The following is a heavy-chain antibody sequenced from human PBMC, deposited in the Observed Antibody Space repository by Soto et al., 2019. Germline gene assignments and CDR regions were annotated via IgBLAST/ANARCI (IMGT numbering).Heavy chain of an antibody. CDR3: AKGGMVRGVSKEDNWFDP. D-gene: IGHD3-10*01. V-gene: IGHV3-23*01. J-gene: IGHJ5*02. CDR1: GFTFSSYA. Sequence: GGSLRLSCAASGFTFSSYAMSWVRQAPGKGLEWVSAISGSGGSTYYADSVKGRFTISRDNSKNTLYLQMNSLRAEDTAVYYCAKGGMVRGVSKEDNWFDPWGQGTLVTVSS. CDR2: ISGSGGST.